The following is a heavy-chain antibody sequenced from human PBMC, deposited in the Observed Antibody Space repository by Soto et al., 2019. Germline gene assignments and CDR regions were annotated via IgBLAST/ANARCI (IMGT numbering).Heavy chain of an antibody. CDR1: GGTFSSYT. V-gene: IGHV1-69*04. CDR2: IIPILGIA. J-gene: IGHJ3*02. Sequence: SVKVSCKASGGTFSSYTISWVRQAPGQGLEWMGRIIPILGIANYAQKFQGRVTITADKSTSTAYMELSSLRSEDTAVYYCAREFPGTIFGVVTSDDAFDIWGQGTMVTVSS. D-gene: IGHD3-3*01. CDR3: AREFPGTIFGVVTSDDAFDI.